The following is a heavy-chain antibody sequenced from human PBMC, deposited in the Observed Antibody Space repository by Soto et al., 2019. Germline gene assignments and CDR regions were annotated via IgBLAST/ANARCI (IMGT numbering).Heavy chain of an antibody. CDR3: VRQGIGVLHGLVDV. Sequence: QVQLQESGPGLVKPSETLSLTCTVSGDSISSYNLAWIRQPPGKGLEWIGYFRSGGGTSYNPSLKRRVAXXAXTXXKQCSLRRSSVPAADTAVYYCVRQGIGVLHGLVDVWGQGTTVTVSS. V-gene: IGHV4-59*08. CDR1: GDSISSYN. J-gene: IGHJ6*02. D-gene: IGHD3-10*01. CDR2: FRSGGGT.